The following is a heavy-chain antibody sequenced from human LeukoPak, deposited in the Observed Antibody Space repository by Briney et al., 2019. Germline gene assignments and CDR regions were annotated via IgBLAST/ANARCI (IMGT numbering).Heavy chain of an antibody. D-gene: IGHD1-26*01. Sequence: GGSLRLSCAASGFTFSSYAMSWVRQAPGKGLEWVSAISGSGGSTYYADSVKGRFTISGDNSKNTLYLQMNSLRAEDTAVYYCAKDHPSYYDRGGWFDPWGQGTLVTVSS. CDR1: GFTFSSYA. CDR3: AKDHPSYYDRGGWFDP. J-gene: IGHJ5*02. CDR2: ISGSGGST. V-gene: IGHV3-23*01.